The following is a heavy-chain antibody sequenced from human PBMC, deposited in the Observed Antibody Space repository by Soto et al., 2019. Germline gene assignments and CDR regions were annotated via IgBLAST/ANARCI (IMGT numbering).Heavy chain of an antibody. CDR1: GFTFSSYA. CDR2: ISYDGSNK. Sequence: VQLVESGGGLVQPGRSLRLSCAASGFTFSSYAMHWVRQAPGKGLEWVAVISYDGSNKYYADSVKGRFTISRDNSKNTLYLQMNSLRAEDTAVYYCARDRGLYYDILTGYSDYWGQGTLVTVSS. D-gene: IGHD3-9*01. J-gene: IGHJ4*02. V-gene: IGHV3-30-3*01. CDR3: ARDRGLYYDILTGYSDY.